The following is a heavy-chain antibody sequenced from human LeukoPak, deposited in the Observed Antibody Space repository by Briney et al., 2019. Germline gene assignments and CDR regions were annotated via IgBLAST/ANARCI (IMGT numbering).Heavy chain of an antibody. D-gene: IGHD3-10*01. J-gene: IGHJ4*02. CDR3: ARTYYYGSGTYYGDY. CDR2: INPNSGDT. CDR1: GYTFTDYY. Sequence: GASVKVSCKASGYTFTDYYVHWVRQAPGQGLEWMGLINPNSGDTNYAQKFQGRVTMTSDTSISTAYMELSRLRSDDTAVFYCARTYYYGSGTYYGDYWGQGTLVTVSS. V-gene: IGHV1-2*02.